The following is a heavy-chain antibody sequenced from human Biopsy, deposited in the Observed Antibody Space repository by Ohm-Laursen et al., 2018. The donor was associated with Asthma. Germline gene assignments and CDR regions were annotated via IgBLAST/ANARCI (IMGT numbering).Heavy chain of an antibody. D-gene: IGHD6-19*01. CDR1: GGTFSNFA. J-gene: IGHJ6*02. CDR2: IMTVFGTT. V-gene: IGHV1-69*01. CDR3: ARRQVGYSSGWSLLLKKIYYPGMDV. Sequence: SSVKVSCKAPGGTFSNFAISWVRQAPGQGLEWMGGIMTVFGTTNYAQKFQGRVTITADESTSTAYMEVTSLRSGDTAIYYCARRQVGYSSGWSLLLKKIYYPGMDVWGQGTAVTVSS.